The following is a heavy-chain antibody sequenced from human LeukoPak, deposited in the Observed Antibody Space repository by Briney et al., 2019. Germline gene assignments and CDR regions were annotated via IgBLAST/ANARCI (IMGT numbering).Heavy chain of an antibody. D-gene: IGHD6-19*01. CDR2: INPNSGGT. CDR1: GYTFTGYY. CDR3: ARDRGSGSPKGAFDI. J-gene: IGHJ3*02. Sequence: ASVKVSCKASGYTFTGYYMHWVRQAPGQGLEWMGWINPNSGGTNYAQKFQGRVTMTRDTSISTAYMELSRLRSDDTAVYYCARDRGSGSPKGAFDIWGQGTMVTVSS. V-gene: IGHV1-2*02.